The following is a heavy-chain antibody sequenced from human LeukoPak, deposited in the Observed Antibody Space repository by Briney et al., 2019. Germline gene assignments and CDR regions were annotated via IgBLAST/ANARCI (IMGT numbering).Heavy chain of an antibody. CDR1: GDTVSSSSAA. Sequence: SQTLSLTCAISGDTVSSSSAAWNWIRQSPSRGLEWLGRTYYRSKWYNEYAVCVKSRINISPDTSKNPFSLQLNSVTPDDSAVYYCARRLSGSLYAFDIWGQGTVVTVSS. V-gene: IGHV6-1*01. CDR3: ARRLSGSLYAFDI. D-gene: IGHD1-26*01. J-gene: IGHJ3*02. CDR2: TYYRSKWYN.